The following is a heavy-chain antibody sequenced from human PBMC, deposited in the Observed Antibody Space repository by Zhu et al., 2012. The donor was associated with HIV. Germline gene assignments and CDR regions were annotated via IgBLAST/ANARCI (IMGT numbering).Heavy chain of an antibody. CDR3: AKALHLVVESALPRDAFDV. V-gene: IGHV3-23*01. Sequence: EVRLLESGGDLVQPGGSLRLSCAASGFTFSAYSMSWVRQAPGKGLEWVSIISGSGGRADYADSVESRFTISRDNSNNILYLQMNDLRAEDTALYYCAKALHLVVESALPRDAFDVWGQGTVVTVSS. CDR1: GFTFSAYS. D-gene: IGHD2-21*02. CDR2: ISGSGGRA. J-gene: IGHJ3*01.